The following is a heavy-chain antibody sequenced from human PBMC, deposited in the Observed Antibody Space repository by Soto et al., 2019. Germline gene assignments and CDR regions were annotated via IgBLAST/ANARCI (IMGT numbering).Heavy chain of an antibody. CDR3: ARGGIAAAAPPDY. Sequence: QVQLQESGPGLVKPSQTLSLTCTVSGGSISSGGYYWSWIRQHPGKGLEWSGYIYYSGSTYYNPSLKGRVTISVDTSKNQFSLKLSSVTAADTAVYYCARGGIAAAAPPDYWGQGTLVTVSS. V-gene: IGHV4-31*03. J-gene: IGHJ4*02. D-gene: IGHD6-13*01. CDR2: IYYSGST. CDR1: GGSISSGGYY.